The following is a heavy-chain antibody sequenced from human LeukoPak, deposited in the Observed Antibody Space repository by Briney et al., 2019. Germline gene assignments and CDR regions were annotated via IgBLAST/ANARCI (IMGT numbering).Heavy chain of an antibody. CDR1: GFTFSSYD. Sequence: PWGTLSLTCAASGFTFSSYDMNWVRQPPGKGLEWVSSIDSSTSYIYYADSVKGRFTISRDNAKTSLYLQMNSLRAEDTAVYYCARDVTGSGYLYYWGQGTLVTVSS. CDR2: IDSSTSYI. J-gene: IGHJ4*02. V-gene: IGHV3-21*01. CDR3: ARDVTGSGYLYY. D-gene: IGHD6-19*01.